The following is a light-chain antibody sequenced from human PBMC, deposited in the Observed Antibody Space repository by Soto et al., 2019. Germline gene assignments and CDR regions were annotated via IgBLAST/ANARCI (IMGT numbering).Light chain of an antibody. J-gene: IGKJ5*01. Sequence: EIVMSQCPAPLCVSLGERATLLCRASQSVRDNIAWYQQIPGQAPRLRIFGASTRATGIPARFSGSGSGTEFTLTINSLQSEDFAIYDCQQYYTWRPITFGQGTKLDIK. CDR3: QQYYTWRPIT. CDR1: QSVRDN. V-gene: IGKV3-15*01. CDR2: GAS.